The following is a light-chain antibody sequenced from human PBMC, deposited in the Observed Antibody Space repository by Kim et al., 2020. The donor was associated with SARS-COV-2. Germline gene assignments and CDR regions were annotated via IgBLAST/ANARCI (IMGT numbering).Light chain of an antibody. J-gene: IGKJ3*01. V-gene: IGKV3-20*01. CDR2: GAS. CDR3: QHFGSSQFT. Sequence: IVLTQSPGTLSLSPGERATLSCRASQSVSTNSLAWYQQTPGQAPRLLIYGASSRATGVPDRFSGSGSGTDFTLTISRLEPEDFAVYYCQHFGSSQFTFGPGTKVDIK. CDR1: QSVSTNS.